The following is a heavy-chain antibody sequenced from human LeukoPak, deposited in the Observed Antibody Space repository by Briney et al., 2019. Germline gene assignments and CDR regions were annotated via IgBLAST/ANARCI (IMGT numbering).Heavy chain of an antibody. Sequence: GGSLRLSCAASGFTFSHYWMTWVRQAPGKGLEWVAQINQDGSEEYYMDSVKTRFTISRDNAKNSVFLQMNSLRAEDTAVYYCVRDGGVSGYDLLDYWGQGTLVTVSS. D-gene: IGHD5-12*01. CDR3: VRDGGVSGYDLLDY. J-gene: IGHJ4*02. CDR1: GFTFSHYW. V-gene: IGHV3-7*01. CDR2: INQDGSEE.